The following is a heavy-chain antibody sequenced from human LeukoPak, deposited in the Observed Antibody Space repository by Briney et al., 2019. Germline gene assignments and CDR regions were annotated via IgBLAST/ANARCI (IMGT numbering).Heavy chain of an antibody. V-gene: IGHV3-30*04. CDR2: ISDDENNK. CDR1: GFTFSSYA. CDR3: ASVDDLDAFAM. Sequence: GGSLRLSCAASGFTFSSYAMHWVRQAPGRELEWVAVISDDENNKYYADSVKGRFTISRDNSKNTLYLQMNSLRGEDTAVYYCASVDDLDAFAMWGQGTMVTVSS. D-gene: IGHD5-12*01. J-gene: IGHJ3*02.